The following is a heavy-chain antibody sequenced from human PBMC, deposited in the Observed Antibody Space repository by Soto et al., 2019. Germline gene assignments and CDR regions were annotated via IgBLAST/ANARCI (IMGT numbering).Heavy chain of an antibody. J-gene: IGHJ6*02. CDR2: IYWNDDK. CDR3: AHIRARGYSYGYQDYYYGMDV. V-gene: IGHV2-5*01. CDR1: GFSLSTSGVG. Sequence: SGPTLVNPTQTLTLTCTFSGFSLSTSGVGVGWIRQPPGKALEWLALIYWNDDKRYSPSLKSRLTITKDTSKNQVVLTKTNMDPVDTATYYCAHIRARGYSYGYQDYYYGMDVWGQGTTVTVSS. D-gene: IGHD5-18*01.